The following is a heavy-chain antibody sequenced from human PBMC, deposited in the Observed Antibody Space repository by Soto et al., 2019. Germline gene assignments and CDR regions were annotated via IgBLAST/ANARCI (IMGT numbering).Heavy chain of an antibody. D-gene: IGHD3-22*01. CDR1: GYSFTSYG. CDR3: ARGDYYDIHDY. V-gene: IGHV1-3*01. J-gene: IGHJ4*02. Sequence: GASVKVSCKASGYSFTSYGINWVRQAPGQRLEWMGWINAGNGNTKSSQKFQGRVTITRDTSASTAYMELNSLRSEDTAVYYCARGDYYDIHDYWGQGTLVTVSS. CDR2: INAGNGNT.